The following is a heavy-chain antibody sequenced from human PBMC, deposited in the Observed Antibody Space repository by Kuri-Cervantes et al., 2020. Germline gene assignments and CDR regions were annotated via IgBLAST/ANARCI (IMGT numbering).Heavy chain of an antibody. Sequence: ESLKISCAVYGGSFSGYYWGWIRQPPGKGLEWIGSIYYSGSTYYNPSLKSRVTISVDTSKNQFSLKLSSATAADTAVYYCARDTTPTYYDILTGYSSVYYFDYWGQGTLVTVSS. CDR2: IYYSGST. D-gene: IGHD3-9*01. CDR1: GGSFSGYY. CDR3: ARDTTPTYYDILTGYSSVYYFDY. J-gene: IGHJ4*02. V-gene: IGHV4-34*01.